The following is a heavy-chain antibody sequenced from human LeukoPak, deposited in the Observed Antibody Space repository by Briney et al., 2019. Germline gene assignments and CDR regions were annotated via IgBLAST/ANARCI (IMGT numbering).Heavy chain of an antibody. CDR3: ASLAAAGPVRYFDY. D-gene: IGHD6-13*01. V-gene: IGHV4-59*12. CDR2: IYNSGNT. J-gene: IGHJ4*02. CDR1: GGSISGFY. Sequence: SETLSLTCTVSGGSISGFYWSWIRQPPEKGLEWIGYIYNSGNTNYNPSLQSRITISVDRSKNQFSLKLSSVTAADTAVYYCASLAAAGPVRYFDYWGQGTLVTVSS.